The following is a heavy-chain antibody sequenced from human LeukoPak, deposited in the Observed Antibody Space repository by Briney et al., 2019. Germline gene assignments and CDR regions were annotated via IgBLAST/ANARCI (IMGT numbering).Heavy chain of an antibody. J-gene: IGHJ4*02. V-gene: IGHV3-33*06. D-gene: IGHD3-22*01. Sequence: PGRSLRLSCAASGFTFSSYGMHWVRQAPGKGLEWVAVIWYDGSNKYYADSVKGRFTISRDNSKNTLYLQMNSLRAEDTAVYYCAKGVHPIGMRDYYDSSGYYRTFDYWGQGTLVTVSS. CDR2: IWYDGSNK. CDR1: GFTFSSYG. CDR3: AKGVHPIGMRDYYDSSGYYRTFDY.